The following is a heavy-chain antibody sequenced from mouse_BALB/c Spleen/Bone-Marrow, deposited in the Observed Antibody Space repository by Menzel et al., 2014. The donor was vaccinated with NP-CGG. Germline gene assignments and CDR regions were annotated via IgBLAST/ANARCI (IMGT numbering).Heavy chain of an antibody. CDR1: GYSITSDYA. CDR2: ISYSGSS. CDR3: ARYDYDVGYFDY. V-gene: IGHV3-2*02. D-gene: IGHD2-4*01. Sequence: EVQLQQSGPGLVKPSQSLSLPCTVTGYSITSDYAWNWIRQFPGNKLEWMGYISYSGSSSYNPSLESRISITRDTSKTQFFLQLHSVTTEDTATYYRARYDYDVGYFDYWGQGTTLTVSS. J-gene: IGHJ2*01.